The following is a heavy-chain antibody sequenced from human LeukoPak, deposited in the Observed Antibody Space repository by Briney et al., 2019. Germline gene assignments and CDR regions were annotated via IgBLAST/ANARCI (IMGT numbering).Heavy chain of an antibody. Sequence: GRTLRLSCVVSGFTFSDHFLDWVRQAPGKGLEWVGRSRNKAKSYTTEYAASVKGRFTISRDDSKNSLYLQMNSLKTEDTAVYYCVRVGSVAGSDYLDYWGQGALVTVSS. D-gene: IGHD6-19*01. CDR2: SRNKAKSYTT. CDR1: GFTFSDHF. V-gene: IGHV3-72*01. CDR3: VRVGSVAGSDYLDY. J-gene: IGHJ4*02.